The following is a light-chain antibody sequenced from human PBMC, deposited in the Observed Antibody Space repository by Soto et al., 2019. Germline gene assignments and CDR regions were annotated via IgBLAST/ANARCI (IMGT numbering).Light chain of an antibody. CDR1: SGHSSYA. CDR2: LTSDGSH. CDR3: QTWGTGTWV. J-gene: IGLJ3*02. V-gene: IGLV4-69*01. Sequence: QTVVTQSPSASASLGASVKLTCILSSGHSSYAITWHQQQPEKGPRYLMKLTSDGSHTKGDGIPDRFSGSSSGSERYLTISSLQSEDEADYYCQTWGTGTWVFGGGTKVTVL.